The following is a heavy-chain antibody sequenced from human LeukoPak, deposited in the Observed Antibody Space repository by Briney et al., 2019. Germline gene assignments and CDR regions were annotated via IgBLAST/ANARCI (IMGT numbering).Heavy chain of an antibody. V-gene: IGHV4-34*01. Sequence: SETLSLTCAVYGGSFSGYYRSWIRQPPGKGLEWIGEINHSGSTNYNPSLKSRVTISVDTSKNQFSLKLSSVTAADTAVYYCANNWGSIDYWGQGTLVTVSS. CDR1: GGSFSGYY. D-gene: IGHD7-27*01. J-gene: IGHJ4*02. CDR2: INHSGST. CDR3: ANNWGSIDY.